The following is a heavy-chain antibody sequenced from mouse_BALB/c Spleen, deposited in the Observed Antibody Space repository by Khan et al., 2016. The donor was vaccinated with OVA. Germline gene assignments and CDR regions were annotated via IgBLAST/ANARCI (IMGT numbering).Heavy chain of an antibody. D-gene: IGHD2-1*01. V-gene: IGHV5-9-3*01. CDR2: ISSDGDYT. CDR3: ARSPYGNFAY. Sequence: EVHLVESGGGLVKPGGSLKLSCAASGFTFSTYAMSWVRQTPEKRLEWVATISSDGDYTYYPDNVTGRFTISRDNAKNTLYLQMSSLRSEDTAMYYCARSPYGNFAYWSQGTLVTVSA. J-gene: IGHJ3*01. CDR1: GFTFSTYA.